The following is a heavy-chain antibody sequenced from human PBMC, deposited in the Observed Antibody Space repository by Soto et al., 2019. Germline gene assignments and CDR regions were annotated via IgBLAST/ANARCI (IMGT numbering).Heavy chain of an antibody. D-gene: IGHD6-19*01. J-gene: IGHJ4*02. V-gene: IGHV4-31*03. CDR1: GGSISSGGYY. Sequence: QVELQESGPGLVKPSQTLSLTCTVSGGSISSGGYYWSWIRQHPGKGLEWIGYIYDSGSTYYNPSLKSGVTISVDTSKNQFSLKLSSVTAADTGVYYCASQATGWYPDYWGQGTLVTVSS. CDR3: ASQATGWYPDY. CDR2: IYDSGST.